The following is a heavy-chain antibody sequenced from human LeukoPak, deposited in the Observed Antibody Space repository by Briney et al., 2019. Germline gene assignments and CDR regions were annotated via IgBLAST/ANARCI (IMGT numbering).Heavy chain of an antibody. CDR3: ARVRWELLSGYFQH. V-gene: IGHV3-53*01. J-gene: IGHJ1*01. CDR2: IYSGGST. Sequence: GGSLRLSCAASGFTVSSNYMSWVRQAPGKGLEWVSVIYSGGSTYYADSVKGRFTISRDNSKNTLYLQVNSLRAEDTAVYYCARVRWELLSGYFQHWGQGTLVTVSS. D-gene: IGHD1-26*01. CDR1: GFTVSSNY.